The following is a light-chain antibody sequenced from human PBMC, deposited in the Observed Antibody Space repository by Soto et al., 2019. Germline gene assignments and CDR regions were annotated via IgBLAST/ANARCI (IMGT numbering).Light chain of an antibody. CDR2: DAS. CDR3: QQFNSYPLT. V-gene: IGKV1-13*02. CDR1: QGISSA. J-gene: IGKJ4*01. Sequence: AIQLTQSPSSLSASVGDRGTITCRASQGISSALAWYQQKPGKAPKLLIYDASSLESGVPSRFSGSGSGTYFTLTISSLQPEDFPTYYCQQFNSYPLTFGGGTKVEIK.